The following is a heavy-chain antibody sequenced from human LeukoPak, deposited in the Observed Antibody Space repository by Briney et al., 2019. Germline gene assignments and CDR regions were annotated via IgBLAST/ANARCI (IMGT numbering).Heavy chain of an antibody. D-gene: IGHD4-23*01. CDR1: GVTLSSNY. Sequence: GSLRLSSAASGVTLSSNYMSCVPHAPREGGGWGSVIYSGVSTYYADSVKGRSTIFRDNYKNTLYLQMNSLRAEDTAVYYCARWSGGGNPVDYYYYGIDVWGQGTTVTVSS. CDR2: IYSGVST. V-gene: IGHV3-53*01. CDR3: ARWSGGGNPVDYYYYGIDV. J-gene: IGHJ6*02.